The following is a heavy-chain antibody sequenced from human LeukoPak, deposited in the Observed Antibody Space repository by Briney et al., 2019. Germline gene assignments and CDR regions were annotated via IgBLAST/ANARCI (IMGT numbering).Heavy chain of an antibody. V-gene: IGHV1-46*01. Sequence: ASVKVSCKASGYTFTSYYMHWVRQAPGQGLEWMGIINPSGGSTSYAQKFQGRVTMTRDMSTSTVYMELSSLRSEDTAVYYCATLYHSYCGGDCYLDYWGQGTLVTVSS. CDR2: INPSGGST. CDR3: ATLYHSYCGGDCYLDY. J-gene: IGHJ4*02. CDR1: GYTFTSYY. D-gene: IGHD2-21*02.